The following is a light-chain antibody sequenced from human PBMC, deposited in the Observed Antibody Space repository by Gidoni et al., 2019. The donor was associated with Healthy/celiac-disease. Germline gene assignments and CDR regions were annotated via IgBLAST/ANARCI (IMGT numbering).Light chain of an antibody. J-gene: IGLJ2*01. CDR2: SNN. CDR1: SSNIGMNT. CDR3: AAWDDSLNGVL. Sequence: QSVLTQPPSASGTPGQRVTISCSGSSSNIGMNTVNWYPYLPRTAPKLIIYSNNLRPSGVPDRFSGSKSGTSASLAISGLQSEDEADYYCAAWDDSLNGVLFGGGTKLTVL. V-gene: IGLV1-44*01.